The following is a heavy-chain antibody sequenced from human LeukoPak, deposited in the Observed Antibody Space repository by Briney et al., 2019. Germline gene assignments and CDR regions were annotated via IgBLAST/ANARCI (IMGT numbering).Heavy chain of an antibody. J-gene: IGHJ4*02. D-gene: IGHD7-27*01. Sequence: SETLSLTCTVSGGSISSSSHYWGWIRQPPGKGPEWIGSIYYSGSTFYKPSLKSRVTISADTSKNQLSLKLSSVTAADTAVYYCARGLPGIWGQGTLVTVSS. CDR1: GGSISSSSHY. CDR3: ARGLPGI. V-gene: IGHV4-39*01. CDR2: IYYSGST.